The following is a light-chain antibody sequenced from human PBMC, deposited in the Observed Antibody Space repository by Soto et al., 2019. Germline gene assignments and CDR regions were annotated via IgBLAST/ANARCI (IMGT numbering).Light chain of an antibody. V-gene: IGLV2-11*01. J-gene: IGLJ1*01. CDR2: DVT. CDR3: SSHAGSSVV. CDR1: SSDVGGYNY. Sequence: QSVLTQPRSVSGSPGPSVTISCTGTSSDVGGYNYVSWYQQHPGKAPKLMIYDVTTRPSGVPDRFSGSKSGNTASLTISGLQAEDEADYYCSSHAGSSVVFGTGTKVTVL.